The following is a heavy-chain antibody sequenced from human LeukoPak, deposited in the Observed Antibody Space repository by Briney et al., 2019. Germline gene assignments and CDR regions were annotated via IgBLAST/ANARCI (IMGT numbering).Heavy chain of an antibody. CDR1: GFTFSSYA. CDR3: ARARPGYYFDY. CDR2: ISSSSSYT. Sequence: GGSLRLSCAASGFTFSSYAMHWVRQAPGKGLELVSYISSSSSYTNYADSVKGRFTISRDNAKNSLYLQMNSLRAEDTAVYYCARARPGYYFDYWGQGTLVTVSS. V-gene: IGHV3-21*05. J-gene: IGHJ4*02. D-gene: IGHD1-14*01.